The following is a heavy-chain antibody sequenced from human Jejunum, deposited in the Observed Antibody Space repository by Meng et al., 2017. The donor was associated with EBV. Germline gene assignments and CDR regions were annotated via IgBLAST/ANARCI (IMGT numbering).Heavy chain of an antibody. Sequence: QISVKVAGPKQVKPTQTPTLTCTFSGFSLTTSGVGVGWIRQLPGKPAEGLALIYWDDDRRYSPSLKSRLTITKDTSKNQVVLTMTNMDPVDTGTYFCAHSPMRTSSSGYPRGFDYWGQGTLVTVSS. D-gene: IGHD5-12*01. CDR2: IYWDDDR. V-gene: IGHV2-5*02. CDR3: AHSPMRTSSSGYPRGFDY. J-gene: IGHJ4*02. CDR1: GFSLTTSGVG.